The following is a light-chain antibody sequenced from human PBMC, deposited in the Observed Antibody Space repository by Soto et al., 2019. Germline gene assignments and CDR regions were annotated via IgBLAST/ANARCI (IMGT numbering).Light chain of an antibody. CDR2: DAS. J-gene: IGKJ4*01. CDR3: QQYDSYPLT. V-gene: IGKV1-5*01. Sequence: DIQMTQSPSTLSASVGDRVTITCRASQSITSWLAWYQQKPGKAPKLLISDASSLGSGVPSRFTGSGSGTEFPLTISSLQPDDYATYYCQQYDSYPLTFGGGTKVQIK. CDR1: QSITSW.